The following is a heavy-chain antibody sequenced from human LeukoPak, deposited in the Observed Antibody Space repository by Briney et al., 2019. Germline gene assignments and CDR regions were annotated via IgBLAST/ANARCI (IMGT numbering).Heavy chain of an antibody. CDR1: GFTFSSYG. CDR2: ISYDGNYK. J-gene: IGHJ4*02. V-gene: IGHV3-30*18. D-gene: IGHD3-3*01. Sequence: GGSLRLSCAASGFTFSSYGMHWVRQAPGKGLEWVALISYDGNYKSYGDSVKGRFTISRDNFKNTVYLQMNSLRAEDTAVYHCAKVDLWSGYGFDSWGQGTLVTVSS. CDR3: AKVDLWSGYGFDS.